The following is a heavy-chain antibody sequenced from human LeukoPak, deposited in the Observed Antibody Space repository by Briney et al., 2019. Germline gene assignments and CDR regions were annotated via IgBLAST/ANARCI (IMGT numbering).Heavy chain of an antibody. CDR2: ISGSGGST. CDR3: AKSRGDILTGYYIGEFWYFDY. V-gene: IGHV3-23*01. CDR1: GGSFSGYY. D-gene: IGHD3-9*01. J-gene: IGHJ4*02. Sequence: ETLSLTCAVYGGSFSGYYWSWIRQPPGKGLEWVSAISGSGGSTYYADSVKGRFTISRDNSKNTLYLQMNSLRAEDTAVYYCAKSRGDILTGYYIGEFWYFDYWGQGTLVTVSS.